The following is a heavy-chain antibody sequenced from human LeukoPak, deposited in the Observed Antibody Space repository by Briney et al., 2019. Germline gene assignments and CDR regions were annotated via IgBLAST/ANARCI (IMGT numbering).Heavy chain of an antibody. CDR2: IKQDGSEK. D-gene: IGHD3-3*01. CDR1: GFTFSSYW. V-gene: IGHV3-7*01. J-gene: IGHJ6*03. Sequence: PGGSLRLSCAASGFTFSSYWMSWVRQAPGKGLEWVANIKQDGSEKYYVDSVKGRFTISRDNAKNSLYLQMNSLRAEDTAVYYCARDTLPYYDFWSGYTNYYMDVWGKGTTVTVSS. CDR3: ARDTLPYYDFWSGYTNYYMDV.